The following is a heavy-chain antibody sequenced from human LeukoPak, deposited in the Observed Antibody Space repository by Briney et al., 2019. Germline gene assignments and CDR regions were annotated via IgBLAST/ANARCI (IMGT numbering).Heavy chain of an antibody. V-gene: IGHV3-23*01. D-gene: IGHD1-26*01. CDR1: GXTFSSYA. Sequence: GGSLRLSCAASGXTFSSYAMSWVRQAPGKGLEWVSAISGSGGSTYYADSVKGRFTISRDNSKNTLYLQMNSLRAEDTAVYYCAKDPHGRYAEYFQHWGQGTLVTVSS. CDR2: ISGSGGST. CDR3: AKDPHGRYAEYFQH. J-gene: IGHJ1*01.